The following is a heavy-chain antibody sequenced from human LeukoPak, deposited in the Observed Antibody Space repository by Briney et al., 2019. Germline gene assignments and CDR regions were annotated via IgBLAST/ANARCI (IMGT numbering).Heavy chain of an antibody. Sequence: SETLSLTCTVSGGSISSYYWSWIRQPPGKGPWWIGYIYYSGSTNYNPSLKSRVTISVDTSKNQFSLKLSSVTAADTDVYYCASGTRPAAPFDYWGQGTLVTVSS. CDR3: ASGTRPAAPFDY. V-gene: IGHV4-59*01. J-gene: IGHJ4*02. D-gene: IGHD2-2*01. CDR1: GGSISSYY. CDR2: IYYSGST.